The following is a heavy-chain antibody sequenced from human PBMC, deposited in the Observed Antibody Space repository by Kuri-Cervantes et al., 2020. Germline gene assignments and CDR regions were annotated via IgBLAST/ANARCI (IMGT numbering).Heavy chain of an antibody. CDR1: GVTLSSYT. Sequence: GGSLRLSCATSGVTLSSYTMDWVRQAPGKGLEWVSSISSSSSYIYYADSVKGRFTISRDNAKNSLYLQMNSLRAEDTALYYCAKDPASSSWYRGGGWFDPWGQGTLVTVSS. J-gene: IGHJ5*02. CDR3: AKDPASSSWYRGGGWFDP. D-gene: IGHD6-13*01. V-gene: IGHV3-21*04. CDR2: ISSSSSYI.